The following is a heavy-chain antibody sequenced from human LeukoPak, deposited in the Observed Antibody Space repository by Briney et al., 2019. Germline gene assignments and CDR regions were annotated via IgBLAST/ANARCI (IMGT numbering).Heavy chain of an antibody. J-gene: IGHJ4*02. Sequence: SETLSLTCTASGGSISSYYWTWIRQPAGKGLEWVGRIYTSGSTNYNPSLRSRVTMSVDTSKSQFSLRLTSLTAADTAVYYCARMDGSSRYELDYWGQGTLVTVSS. CDR3: ARMDGSSRYELDY. D-gene: IGHD6-13*01. V-gene: IGHV4-4*07. CDR1: GGSISSYY. CDR2: IYTSGST.